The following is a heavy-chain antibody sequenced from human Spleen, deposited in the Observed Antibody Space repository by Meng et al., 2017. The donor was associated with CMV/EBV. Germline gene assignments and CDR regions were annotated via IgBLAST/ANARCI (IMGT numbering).Heavy chain of an antibody. D-gene: IGHD3-10*01. Sequence: SETLSLTCTVSGYSISSGYYWGWIRQPPGKGLEWIGSFYHSGNTYYNPSLESRVTISVDTSKNQFSLKLSSVIAADTAVYYCTRDGGGDYYGSGKPNDYWGQGTLVTVSS. V-gene: IGHV4-38-2*02. CDR2: FYHSGNT. CDR1: GYSISSGYY. J-gene: IGHJ4*02. CDR3: TRDGGGDYYGSGKPNDY.